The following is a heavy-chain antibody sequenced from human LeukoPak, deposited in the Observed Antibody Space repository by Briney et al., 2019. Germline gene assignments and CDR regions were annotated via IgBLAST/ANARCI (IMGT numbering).Heavy chain of an antibody. CDR3: ASFYSSSSAPFDY. V-gene: IGHV3-33*01. CDR2: IGYDGSNK. D-gene: IGHD6-6*01. J-gene: IGHJ4*02. Sequence: GRSLRLSCEASGFTFSHYGMHWVRQAPGKGLEWVAVIGYDGSNKNYADSVKGRFTISRDNSKNTLYLQMNSLRAEDTAVYYCASFYSSSSAPFDYWGQGTLVTVSS. CDR1: GFTFSHYG.